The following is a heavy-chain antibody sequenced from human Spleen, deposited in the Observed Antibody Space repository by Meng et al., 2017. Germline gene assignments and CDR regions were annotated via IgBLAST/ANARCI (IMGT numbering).Heavy chain of an antibody. V-gene: IGHV3-23*01. D-gene: IGHD2-15*01. J-gene: IGHJ4*01. Sequence: GESLKISCTASGFTFRSYAMTWVRQAPGKGLEWVSGISGNGDNTYYADSVKGRFTISRDNSNSTLYLQMNSLRPEDTAVYYCARDEVVVVVAAPTSFWGQGTLVTVSS. CDR3: ARDEVVVVVAAPTSF. CDR2: ISGNGDNT. CDR1: GFTFRSYA.